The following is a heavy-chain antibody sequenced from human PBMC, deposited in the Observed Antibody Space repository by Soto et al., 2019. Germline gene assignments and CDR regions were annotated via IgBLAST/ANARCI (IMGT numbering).Heavy chain of an antibody. CDR2: ISTFNGNT. CDR1: GYTFINYG. D-gene: IGHD6-19*01. J-gene: IGHJ4*02. Sequence: VQLVQSGGEVKKPGASVKVSCKTSGYTFINYGITWVRQAPGQGLEWMGWISTFNGNTNYAQKFQGRVTMTRDTSTTTAYMEPRTLRSDDTAMYYCTTENTGTRPTVALDFWGQGTLVTVSS. CDR3: TTENTGTRPTVALDF. V-gene: IGHV1-18*04.